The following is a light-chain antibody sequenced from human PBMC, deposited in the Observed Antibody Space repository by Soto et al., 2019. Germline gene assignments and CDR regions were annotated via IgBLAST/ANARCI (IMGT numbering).Light chain of an antibody. CDR1: SSNVGKNI. CDR3: AAWDDGRNDLYV. V-gene: IGLV1-44*01. J-gene: IGLJ1*01. CDR2: STD. Sequence: QSVLTQPPSASGTPGQTVTISCSGSSSNVGKNIANWYQQVPGTAPKLLIYSTDQRPSGVPDRFSGSKSGTSASLAISGLQSEDEADYYCAAWDDGRNDLYVIGSGTKVTVL.